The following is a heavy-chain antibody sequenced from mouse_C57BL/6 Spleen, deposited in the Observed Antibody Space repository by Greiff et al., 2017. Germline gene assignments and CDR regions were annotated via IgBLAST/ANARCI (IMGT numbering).Heavy chain of an antibody. Sequence: QVQLQQPGAELVKPGASVKMSCTASGYTFTSYWITWVKQRPGQGLEWIGDIYPGSGSTNYNEKFKSKATLTVDTSSSTAYMQLSSLTSEDSAGYVCARGGLRNFDYWGQGTTLTVSS. CDR2: IYPGSGST. CDR1: GYTFTSYW. V-gene: IGHV1-55*01. D-gene: IGHD3-1*01. CDR3: ARGGLRNFDY. J-gene: IGHJ2*01.